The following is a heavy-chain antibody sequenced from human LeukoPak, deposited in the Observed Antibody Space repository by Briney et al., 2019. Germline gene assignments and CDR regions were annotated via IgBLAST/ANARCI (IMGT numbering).Heavy chain of an antibody. CDR3: ASYSLPYYFDY. V-gene: IGHV4-34*01. CDR1: GGSFSGYY. Sequence: NSSETLSLTCAVYGGSFSGYYWGWIRQPPGKGLEWIGEINHSGSTNYNPSLKSRVTISVDTSKNQFSLKLSSVTAADTAVYYCASYSLPYYFDYWGQGTLVTVSS. J-gene: IGHJ4*02. CDR2: INHSGST. D-gene: IGHD2/OR15-2a*01.